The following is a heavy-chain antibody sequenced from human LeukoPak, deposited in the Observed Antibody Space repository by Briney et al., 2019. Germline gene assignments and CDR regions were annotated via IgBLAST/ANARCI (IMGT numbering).Heavy chain of an antibody. D-gene: IGHD4-17*01. J-gene: IGHJ4*02. CDR1: GGSISSYY. CDR2: IYYSGST. Sequence: PSETLSLTCTVSGGSISSYYRSWIRQPPGKGLEWIGYIYYSGSTNYNPSLKSRVTISVDTSKNQFSLKLSSVTAADTAVYYCARDYGDYTFDYWGQGTLVTVSS. V-gene: IGHV4-59*01. CDR3: ARDYGDYTFDY.